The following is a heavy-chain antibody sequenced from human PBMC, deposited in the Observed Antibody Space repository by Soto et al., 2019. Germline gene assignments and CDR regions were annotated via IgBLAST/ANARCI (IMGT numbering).Heavy chain of an antibody. CDR1: GYTFTRYD. V-gene: IGHV1-8*01. D-gene: IGHD4-17*01. J-gene: IGHJ4*01. Sequence: QVKLVQSGAEVKKPGASVKVSCKTSGYTFTRYDINWVRQATGQGLEWMGWMNPKSGYTGSAQRFQGRITMTRDTAISKAYMEVGSVRSEDTAMYYCARTDGDLDYWGQGTLVTVSS. CDR2: MNPKSGYT. CDR3: ARTDGDLDY.